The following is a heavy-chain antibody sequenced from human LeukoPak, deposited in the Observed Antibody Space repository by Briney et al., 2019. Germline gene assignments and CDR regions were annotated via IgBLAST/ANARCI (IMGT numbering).Heavy chain of an antibody. CDR2: IHPNSGGT. D-gene: IGHD3-10*01. J-gene: IGHJ4*02. CDR3: ARVIEFGELSLGY. V-gene: IGHV1-2*02. Sequence: ASVKVSCKASGYTFTGYYMHWVRQAPGQGLEWMGWIHPNSGGTNYAQKFQGRVTMTRDTSISTAYMELSRLRSDDTAVYYCARVIEFGELSLGYWGQGTLVTVSS. CDR1: GYTFTGYY.